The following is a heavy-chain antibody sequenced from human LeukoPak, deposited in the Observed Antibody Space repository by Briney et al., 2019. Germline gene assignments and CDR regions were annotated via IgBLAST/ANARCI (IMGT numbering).Heavy chain of an antibody. J-gene: IGHJ5*02. CDR3: ARGFSTNWFDP. CDR2: IYATGST. Sequence: PSETLSLTCTVSGASISSYYWSWIRQPAGKGLEWIGRIYATGSTNYNPSLESRVTMSVDTSKNHLSLKVTSVTAADTAVYYCARGFSTNWFDPWGQGTLVTVSS. CDR1: GASISSYY. V-gene: IGHV4-4*07.